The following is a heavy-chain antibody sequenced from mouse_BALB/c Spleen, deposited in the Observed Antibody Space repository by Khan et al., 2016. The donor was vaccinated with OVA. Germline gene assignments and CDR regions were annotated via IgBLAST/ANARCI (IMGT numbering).Heavy chain of an antibody. CDR2: LYPYNGGT. CDR3: ARGSRGYFDD. V-gene: IGHV1S29*02. D-gene: IGHD1-1*01. CDR1: GYSFTDYN. J-gene: IGHJ1*01. Sequence: VQLQQSGPEVVKPAPSVTISCNASGYSFTDYNMHWVKQRLRKSLLWIGYLYPYNGGTGYSQKFKSQATLTVDTSYSPAYLQLRCLTSEDSTVYYCARGSRGYFDDWGAGTTVTVSS.